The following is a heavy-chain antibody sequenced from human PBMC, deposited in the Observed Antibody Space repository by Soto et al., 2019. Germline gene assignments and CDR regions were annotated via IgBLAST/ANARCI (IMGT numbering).Heavy chain of an antibody. V-gene: IGHV4-39*01. J-gene: IGHJ3*02. CDR3: ASPGANWGSKAINDAFDI. Sequence: SETLSLTCTVSGGSISSSSYYWGWIRQPPGKGLEWIGSIYYSGSTYYNPSLKSRVTISVDTSKNQFSLKLSSVTAADTAVYYCASPGANWGSKAINDAFDIWGQGTMVTVSS. D-gene: IGHD7-27*01. CDR1: GGSISSSSYY. CDR2: IYYSGST.